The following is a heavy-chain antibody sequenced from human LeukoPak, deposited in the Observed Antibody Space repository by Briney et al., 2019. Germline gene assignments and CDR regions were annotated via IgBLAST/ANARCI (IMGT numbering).Heavy chain of an antibody. CDR2: ISTDGSTT. D-gene: IGHD3-16*02. Sequence: GGSLRLSCAASGFTFNRYWMHWVRQVPGKGLEWASRISTDGSTTTYADSVKGRFTISRDNAKDTLYLQMNSLRAEDTAVYYCASPRLDYVWGTYLDYWGQGSLVTVSS. CDR3: ASPRLDYVWGTYLDY. CDR1: GFTFNRYW. V-gene: IGHV3-74*01. J-gene: IGHJ4*02.